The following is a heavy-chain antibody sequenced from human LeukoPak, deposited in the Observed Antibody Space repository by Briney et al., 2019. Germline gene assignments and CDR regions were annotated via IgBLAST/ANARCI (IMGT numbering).Heavy chain of an antibody. CDR1: GFTFSSYG. Sequence: RSGGSLRLSCAASGFTFSSYGMHWVRQAPGKGLEWVAVISYDGSNKYYADSVKGRFTISRDNSKNTLYLQMNSLRAEDTAVYYCAKDLARSTVTTFDYWGQGTLVTVSS. D-gene: IGHD4-17*01. CDR3: AKDLARSTVTTFDY. V-gene: IGHV3-30*18. CDR2: ISYDGSNK. J-gene: IGHJ4*02.